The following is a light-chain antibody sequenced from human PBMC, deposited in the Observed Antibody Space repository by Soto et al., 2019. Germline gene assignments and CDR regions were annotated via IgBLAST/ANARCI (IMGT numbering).Light chain of an antibody. CDR2: DAS. CDR1: QSSSSW. Sequence: DISLTQSPSTLSASVGDRVTITCRASQSSSSWLAWYQQKPGTAPKLLIYDASSLESGVPSRFGGSGSGKEFTLTISSLHPDEFSSYYCQQYNSYFGPGTKVDIK. V-gene: IGKV1-5*01. J-gene: IGKJ3*01. CDR3: QQYNSY.